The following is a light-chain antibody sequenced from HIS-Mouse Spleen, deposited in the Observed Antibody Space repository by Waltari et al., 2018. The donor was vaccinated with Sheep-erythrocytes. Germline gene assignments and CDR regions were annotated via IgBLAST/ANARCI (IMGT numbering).Light chain of an antibody. V-gene: IGLV2-23*01. CDR1: SRDVGRYNL. Sequence: QSALTQPASVSGSPGQSITISCTGTSRDVGRYNLVSWYQQHPGKAPKPMIYECSKRPSGVSNRFSGSKSGNTASLTISGLQAEDEADYYCCSYAGSSTPWVFGGGTKLTVL. J-gene: IGLJ3*02. CDR3: CSYAGSSTPWV. CDR2: ECS.